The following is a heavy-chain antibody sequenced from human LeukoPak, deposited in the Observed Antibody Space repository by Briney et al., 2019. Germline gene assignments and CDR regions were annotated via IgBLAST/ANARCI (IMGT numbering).Heavy chain of an antibody. CDR1: GGSISSSTYY. CDR3: ARREGYSSGMLNY. CDR2: IYYSGNT. J-gene: IGHJ4*02. Sequence: SETLSLTCTVSGGSISSSTYYWGWIRQPPGKGLEWIGNIYYSGNTYYNPSLKSRVAISVDTSKNQFSLKLSSVTAADTAVYYCARREGYSSGMLNYWGQGTLVTVSS. V-gene: IGHV4-39*07. D-gene: IGHD6-19*01.